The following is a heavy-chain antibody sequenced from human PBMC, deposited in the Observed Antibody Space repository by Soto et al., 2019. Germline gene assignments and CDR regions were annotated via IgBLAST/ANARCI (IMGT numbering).Heavy chain of an antibody. J-gene: IGHJ4*02. CDR3: AKDPNGYSYGYVLDIF. D-gene: IGHD5-18*01. Sequence: GGSLSLSGSASGFTFSSYAMILVRQAPGKGLEWVSAISGSGGSTYYADSVKGRFTISRDNSKNTLYLQMNSLRAEDTAVYYCAKDPNGYSYGYVLDIFWGQGTLVTVSS. CDR2: ISGSGGST. CDR1: GFTFSSYA. V-gene: IGHV3-23*01.